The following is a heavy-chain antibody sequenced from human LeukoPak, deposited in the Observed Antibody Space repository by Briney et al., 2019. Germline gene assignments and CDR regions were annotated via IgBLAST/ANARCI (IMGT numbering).Heavy chain of an antibody. CDR2: IFYSGST. CDR3: ARHVNNWNDDNWFDP. V-gene: IGHV4-59*01. Sequence: SETLSLTCTVSGRSISIYYWGWIRHPPGEGLEWIGYIFYSGSTNYNPSLKSPVNISLDTSKNLFSLKLTSVTAADTAVYYCARHVNNWNDDNWFDPWGQGTLVTVSS. D-gene: IGHD1-1*01. J-gene: IGHJ5*02. CDR1: GRSISIYY.